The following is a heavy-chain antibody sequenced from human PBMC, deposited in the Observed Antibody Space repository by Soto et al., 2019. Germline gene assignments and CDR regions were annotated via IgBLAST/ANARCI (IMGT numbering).Heavy chain of an antibody. V-gene: IGHV3-23*01. J-gene: IGHJ3*02. D-gene: IGHD5-18*01. CDR1: GFTFSRHA. Sequence: EVQLLESGGGLVQPGGSLRLSCAASGFTFSRHAMTWVRQAPGKGLEWVSSISDSGGTTYYADSVKGRFTISRDNSKNTMYVQMNSVRAEDTAIYYCARHMLWVDTAGMDAFDIWGQGTVVTVSP. CDR3: ARHMLWVDTAGMDAFDI. CDR2: ISDSGGTT.